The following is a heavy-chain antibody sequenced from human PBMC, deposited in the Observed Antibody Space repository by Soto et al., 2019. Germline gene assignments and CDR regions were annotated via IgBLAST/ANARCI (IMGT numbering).Heavy chain of an antibody. J-gene: IGHJ4*02. V-gene: IGHV3-30*04. D-gene: IGHD1-1*01. Sequence: QVQLVESGGGVVQPGRSLRLSCAASGFTFSSYAMHWVRQAPGKGLEWVAAIAYDGRNKYYADSVKGRFTISRDNSKTTLYLQMNSLRIEDTAVYYCARELERVFDYWGQGSLVTVSS. CDR3: ARELERVFDY. CDR1: GFTFSSYA. CDR2: IAYDGRNK.